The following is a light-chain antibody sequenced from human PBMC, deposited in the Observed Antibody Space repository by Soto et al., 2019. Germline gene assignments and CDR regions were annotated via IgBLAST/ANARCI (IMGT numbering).Light chain of an antibody. V-gene: IGLV2-14*01. J-gene: IGLJ1*01. CDR2: EVT. Sequence: QSALTQPASVSGSPGQSITISCTGTSSDVGAYNYVSWYQHHPGKAPKLMIYEVTNRPSGVSDRFSGSKSGNTASLTISGLQAEDEADYYCNSYTNTAARVFGTGTKLTVL. CDR1: SSDVGAYNY. CDR3: NSYTNTAARV.